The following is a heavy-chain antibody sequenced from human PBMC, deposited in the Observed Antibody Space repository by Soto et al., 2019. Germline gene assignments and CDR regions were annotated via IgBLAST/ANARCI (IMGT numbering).Heavy chain of an antibody. V-gene: IGHV1-18*04. CDR1: GYTFTSYG. CDR3: ARDRTTTSYSYYGMDV. Sequence: ASVKVSCKASGYTFTSYGISWVRQAPGQGLEWMGWISGYNDNTNYAEKRQGRLTMTTDTSTSTAYMELRCLRSDGTAVYYCARDRTTTSYSYYGMDVWGQGTTVTVSS. J-gene: IGHJ6*02. CDR2: ISGYNDNT. D-gene: IGHD1-1*01.